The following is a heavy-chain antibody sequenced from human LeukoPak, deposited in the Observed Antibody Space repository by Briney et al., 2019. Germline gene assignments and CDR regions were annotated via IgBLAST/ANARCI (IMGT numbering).Heavy chain of an antibody. CDR3: AKAPGYYDSSGYYYAYFQH. J-gene: IGHJ1*01. D-gene: IGHD3-22*01. CDR2: ISGSGGST. CDR1: GFTFSTYA. V-gene: IGHV3-23*01. Sequence: PGGSLRLPCTASGFTFSTYAMSWVRQAPGKGLECVSAISGSGGSTYYADSVKGRFTISRDNSKNTLYLQMNSLRAEDTAVYYCAKAPGYYDSSGYYYAYFQHWGQGTLVTVSS.